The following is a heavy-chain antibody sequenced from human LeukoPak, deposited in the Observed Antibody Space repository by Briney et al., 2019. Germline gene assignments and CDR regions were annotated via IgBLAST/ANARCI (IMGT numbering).Heavy chain of an antibody. CDR3: ARDRSGYEGGDF. V-gene: IGHV1-2*02. CDR1: GYTFTGYY. CDR2: INPNSGGT. Sequence: GASVKVSCKASGYTFTGYYMHWVRQAPGQGLEWMGWINPNSGGTNSAQNLQGRVTMTTDTSTSTAYMELRSLRSDDTAIYYCARDRSGYEGGDFWGQGTLVTVSS. J-gene: IGHJ4*02. D-gene: IGHD5-12*01.